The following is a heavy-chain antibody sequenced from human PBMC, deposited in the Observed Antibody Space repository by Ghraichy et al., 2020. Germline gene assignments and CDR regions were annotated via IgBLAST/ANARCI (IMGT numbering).Heavy chain of an antibody. V-gene: IGHV1-69*06. CDR1: GGTFSSYA. CDR2: IIPIFGTA. Sequence: SVKVSCKASGGTFSSYAISWVRQAPGQGLEWMGGIIPIFGTANYAQKFQGRVTITADKSTSTAYMELSSLRSEDTAVYYCARASTDYYDSSGYYYGMDVWGQGTTVTVSS. J-gene: IGHJ6*02. D-gene: IGHD3-22*01. CDR3: ARASTDYYDSSGYYYGMDV.